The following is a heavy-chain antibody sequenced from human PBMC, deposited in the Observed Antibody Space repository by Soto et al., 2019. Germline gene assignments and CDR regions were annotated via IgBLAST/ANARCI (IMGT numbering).Heavy chain of an antibody. CDR3: TNSGPNFDY. D-gene: IGHD6-19*01. J-gene: IGHJ4*02. Sequence: PGGSLRLSCAASGSTFSSYAMHWVRQAPGKGLEWVAVISYDGSNKYYADSVKGRFTISRDNSKNTLYLQMNSLRAEDTAVYYCTNSGPNFDYWGQGTLVTVSS. CDR2: ISYDGSNK. CDR1: GSTFSSYA. V-gene: IGHV3-30-3*01.